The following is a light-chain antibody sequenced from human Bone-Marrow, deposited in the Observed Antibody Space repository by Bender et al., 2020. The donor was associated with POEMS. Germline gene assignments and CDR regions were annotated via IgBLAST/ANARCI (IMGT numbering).Light chain of an antibody. CDR3: TSYTSSNTYV. Sequence: QSALTQPASLSGSPGQSITISCTGTSSDVGGYNFVSWYQQHPGKAPKLMIYDVNNRPSGVSDRFSGSKSVNTASLTISGLQAEDEADYYCTSYTSSNTYVFGTGTKVTVL. V-gene: IGLV2-14*01. CDR2: DVN. J-gene: IGLJ1*01. CDR1: SSDVGGYNF.